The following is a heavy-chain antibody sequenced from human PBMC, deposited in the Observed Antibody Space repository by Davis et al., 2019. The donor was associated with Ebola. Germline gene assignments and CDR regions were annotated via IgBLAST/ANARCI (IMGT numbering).Heavy chain of an antibody. V-gene: IGHV3-74*01. CDR2: IKGDGSRT. CDR1: GFTFSSYW. D-gene: IGHD6-19*01. J-gene: IGHJ4*02. CDR3: ARDSGKESGWYGDYFDY. Sequence: GESLKISCAASGFTFSSYWMHWVRQVPGEGLVWVSGIKGDGSRTSYADSVKGRFTISRDNGKNTLNLQMNSLRAEDTAVYYCARDSGKESGWYGDYFDYWGQGTLVTVSS.